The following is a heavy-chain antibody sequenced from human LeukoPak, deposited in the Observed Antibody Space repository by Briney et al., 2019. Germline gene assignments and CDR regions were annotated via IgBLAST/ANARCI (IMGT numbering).Heavy chain of an antibody. Sequence: SETLSLTCTVSGGSISRGSYYWSWIRQPAGKGLEWIGRIYTSGSTNYNPSLKSRVTISVDTSKNQFSLKLTSVTAADTAVYYCAREMATTNGGNWFDPRGQGTLVTVSS. V-gene: IGHV4-61*02. CDR3: AREMATTNGGNWFDP. D-gene: IGHD5-24*01. CDR2: IYTSGST. J-gene: IGHJ5*02. CDR1: GGSISRGSYY.